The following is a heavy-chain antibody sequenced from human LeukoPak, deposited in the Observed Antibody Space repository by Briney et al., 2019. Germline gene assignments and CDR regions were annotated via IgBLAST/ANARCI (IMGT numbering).Heavy chain of an antibody. V-gene: IGHV4-38-2*02. J-gene: IGHJ5*02. CDR3: VRDGYYGSGSPGWFGP. CDR2: VFHRGTT. Sequence: SETLSLTCTVSGYSINSAFYWGWIRVPPGKGLEWIGSVFHRGTTYYNSSLKSRVNISIDTSKNRFSLKLNSLTAEDTAMYYCVRDGYYGSGSPGWFGPWGPGTLVTVSS. CDR1: GYSINSAFY. D-gene: IGHD3-10*01.